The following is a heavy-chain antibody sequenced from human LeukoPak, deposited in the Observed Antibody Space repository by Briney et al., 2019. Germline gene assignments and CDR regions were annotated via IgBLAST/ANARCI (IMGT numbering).Heavy chain of an antibody. CDR1: GYTFTGYY. CDR2: INPNSGGT. J-gene: IGHJ5*02. D-gene: IGHD3-3*01. Sequence: GASVKVSCKASGYTFTGYYMHWVRQAPGQGLEWMGWINPNSGGTNYAQKFQGRVTMTRDTSISTAYMELSRLRSDDTAVYYCARDYARFLERFSGFDPWGQGTLVTVSS. CDR3: ARDYARFLERFSGFDP. V-gene: IGHV1-2*02.